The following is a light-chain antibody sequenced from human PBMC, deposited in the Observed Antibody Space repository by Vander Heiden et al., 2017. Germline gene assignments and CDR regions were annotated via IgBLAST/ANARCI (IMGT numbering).Light chain of an antibody. V-gene: IGLV2-23*01. CDR1: SSDVGSYNL. CDR3: CSYAGSSTLV. CDR2: EGS. J-gene: IGLJ2*01. Sequence: QSALTQPAPVPRSPGQSITISCTGTSSDVGSYNLVSWYQQHPGKAPQLMIYEGSKRPSGVSNRFSGSKSGNTASLTISGLQAEDEADYYCCSYAGSSTLVFGGGTKLTVL.